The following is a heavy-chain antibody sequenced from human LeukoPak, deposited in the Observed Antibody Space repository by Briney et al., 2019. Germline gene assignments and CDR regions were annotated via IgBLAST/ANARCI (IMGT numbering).Heavy chain of an antibody. D-gene: IGHD1-26*01. CDR2: ISNGGTST. CDR3: AKDGAQPGYFFDF. J-gene: IGHJ4*02. V-gene: IGHV3-53*01. Sequence: PGGSLRLSCAASGFTVSSNYMRWVRQAPGKGLEWVSSISNGGTSTYYADSVKGRFTISRDNFRDTLYLQMHDLGAEDTALYFCAKDGAQPGYFFDFWGQGNLVTVSS. CDR1: GFTVSSNY.